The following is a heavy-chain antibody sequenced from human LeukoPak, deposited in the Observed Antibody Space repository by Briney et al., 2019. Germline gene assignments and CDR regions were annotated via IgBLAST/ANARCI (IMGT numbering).Heavy chain of an antibody. CDR2: IIPILGIA. V-gene: IGHV1-69*04. J-gene: IGHJ1*01. Sequence: VASVKVSCKASGYTFTSYDINWVRQAPGQGLEWMGRIIPILGIANYAQKFQGRVTITADKSTSTAYMELSSLRSEDTAVYYCARDGEEGAYFQHWGQGTLVTVSS. CDR1: GYTFTSYD. D-gene: IGHD4/OR15-4a*01. CDR3: ARDGEEGAYFQH.